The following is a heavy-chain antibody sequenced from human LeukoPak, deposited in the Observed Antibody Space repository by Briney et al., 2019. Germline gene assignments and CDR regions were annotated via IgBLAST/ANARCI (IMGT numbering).Heavy chain of an antibody. Sequence: PGGSLRLSCAASGFTFSSYAMSWVRQAPGKRLEWVSAISGGGGTTYYADSVKGRFTISRDNSKNTLYLQMNSLKAEDTAVYYCAKESGFGWSYYFDYWGQGTLVTVSS. V-gene: IGHV3-23*01. D-gene: IGHD6-19*01. J-gene: IGHJ4*02. CDR3: AKESGFGWSYYFDY. CDR2: ISGGGGTT. CDR1: GFTFSSYA.